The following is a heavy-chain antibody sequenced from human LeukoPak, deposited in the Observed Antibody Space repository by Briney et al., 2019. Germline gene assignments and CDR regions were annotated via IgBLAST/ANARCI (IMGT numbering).Heavy chain of an antibody. V-gene: IGHV3-21*01. D-gene: IGHD6-6*01. Sequence: GGSLRLSRAASGFTFSSYDMNWVRPAPGQGLEWVSSIDSTTTYIYHADSVEGRFTISRDNAKNSLYLQMNSLRAEDTARYYCARGLSSSSSVFAYWGQGTLVTVSS. CDR3: ARGLSSSSSVFAY. J-gene: IGHJ4*02. CDR2: IDSTTTYI. CDR1: GFTFSSYD.